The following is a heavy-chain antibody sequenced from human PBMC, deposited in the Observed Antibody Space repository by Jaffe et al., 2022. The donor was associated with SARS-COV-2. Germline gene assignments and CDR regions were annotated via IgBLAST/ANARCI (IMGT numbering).Heavy chain of an antibody. CDR2: ISGSGDVT. Sequence: EVQLLESGGGLVQPGGSLRLSCAASGFTFSSYAMSWVRQAPGKGPEWVSVISGSGDVTYYADSVKGRFTISRDNSKNTLYLQINSLRAEDTAIYYCAKQVGSPGFEHYWGQGTLVTVSS. D-gene: IGHD1-26*01. CDR3: AKQVGSPGFEHY. CDR1: GFTFSSYA. J-gene: IGHJ4*02. V-gene: IGHV3-23*01.